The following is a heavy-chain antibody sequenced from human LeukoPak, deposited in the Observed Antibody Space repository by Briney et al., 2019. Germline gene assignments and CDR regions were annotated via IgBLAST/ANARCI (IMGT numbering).Heavy chain of an antibody. CDR3: ARAPKNDAYDI. Sequence: GASVKTSCKASGYTFTGYYIHWVRQAPGQGLEWVAWINPNSGDTHYAQNFQGRVTMTRDTSISTASMDLSRLRSDDTAVYYCARAPKNDAYDIWGRGTMVTVSS. CDR1: GYTFTGYY. CDR2: INPNSGDT. J-gene: IGHJ3*02. V-gene: IGHV1-2*02.